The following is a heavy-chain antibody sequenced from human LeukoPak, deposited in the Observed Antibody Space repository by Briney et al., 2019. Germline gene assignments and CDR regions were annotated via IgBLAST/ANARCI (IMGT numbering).Heavy chain of an antibody. CDR3: SAVAGLFDY. CDR2: ISYDGSNK. Sequence: GGSLRLSCAASGFTFSSYGMHWVRQAPGKGLEWVAVISYDGSNKYYADSVKGRFTISSDNSKNTLYLQMNSLRAEDTAVYYCSAVAGLFDYWGQGTLVTVSS. V-gene: IGHV3-30*03. J-gene: IGHJ4*02. CDR1: GFTFSSYG. D-gene: IGHD6-19*01.